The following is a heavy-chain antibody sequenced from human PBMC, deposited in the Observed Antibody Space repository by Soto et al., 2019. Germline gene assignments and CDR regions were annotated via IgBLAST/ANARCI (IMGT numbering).Heavy chain of an antibody. CDR1: GGSISSYY. Sequence: PSETLFLTCTVSGGSISSYYWSWIRQPPGKGLEWIGYIYYSGSTNYNPSLKSRVTISVDTSKNQFSLKLSSVTAADTAVYYCARDPRGYSYGYHWFDPWGQGTLVTVSS. D-gene: IGHD5-18*01. CDR3: ARDPRGYSYGYHWFDP. J-gene: IGHJ5*02. V-gene: IGHV4-59*01. CDR2: IYYSGST.